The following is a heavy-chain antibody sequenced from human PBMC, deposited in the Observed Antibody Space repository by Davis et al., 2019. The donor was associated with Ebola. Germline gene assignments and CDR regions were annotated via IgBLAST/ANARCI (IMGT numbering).Heavy chain of an antibody. V-gene: IGHV3-30*02. J-gene: IGHJ4*02. Sequence: GGSLRLSCATSGLIFSSCDMHWVRQAPGKGLEWVAFIRYDASIEYYADSVKGRFTISRDNSKNTLYLQMNSLRAEDTAVYYCARERITMVRGVIITMRYFDYWGQGTLVTVSS. CDR1: GLIFSSCD. D-gene: IGHD3-10*01. CDR2: IRYDASIE. CDR3: ARERITMVRGVIITMRYFDY.